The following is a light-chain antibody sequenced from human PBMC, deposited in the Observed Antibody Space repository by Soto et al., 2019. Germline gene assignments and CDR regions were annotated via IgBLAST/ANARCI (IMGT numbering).Light chain of an antibody. CDR2: DVS. V-gene: IGLV2-11*01. CDR1: NTDVGGHHY. J-gene: IGLJ2*01. Sequence: QSALTQPASVSGSPGQSISISCTGTNTDVGGHHYVSWYQQHPGKAPKLMIYDVSKRPSGVPDRFSGSKSGNTASLTISGLQAEDEADYYCCSYAGSYTYVVFGGGTKVTVL. CDR3: CSYAGSYTYVV.